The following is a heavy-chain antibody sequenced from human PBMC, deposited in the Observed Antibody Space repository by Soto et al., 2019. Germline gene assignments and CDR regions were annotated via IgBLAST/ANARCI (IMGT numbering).Heavy chain of an antibody. CDR2: INTGNGNT. D-gene: IGHD2-21*02. J-gene: IGHJ5*02. CDR3: ARMETGRVVTRPNWFDP. V-gene: IGHV1-3*04. CDR1: GYTFTSYA. Sequence: QVQLVQSGAEVKKPGASVKVSCKTSGYTFTSYAVHWVRQAPGQRLEWMGWINTGNGNTKYSQNFQGRVTITRDTSASIAYMELSSLTSEDTAVYYCARMETGRVVTRPNWFDPWGQGTLVTVSS.